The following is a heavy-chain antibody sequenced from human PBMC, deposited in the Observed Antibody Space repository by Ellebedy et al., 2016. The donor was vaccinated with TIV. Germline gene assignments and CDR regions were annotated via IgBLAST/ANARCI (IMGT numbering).Heavy chain of an antibody. Sequence: PGGSLRLSCAASGFTFSSHWMNWVRQAPGKGLEWVARINQDRSETSYVDSVKGRFTISRDNAKSSLYLQMNSLRAEDTAVYYCVRVAAAGRGFDSWGQGTLVTVSS. V-gene: IGHV3-7*01. D-gene: IGHD6-13*01. CDR1: GFTFSSHW. CDR2: INQDRSET. CDR3: VRVAAAGRGFDS. J-gene: IGHJ4*02.